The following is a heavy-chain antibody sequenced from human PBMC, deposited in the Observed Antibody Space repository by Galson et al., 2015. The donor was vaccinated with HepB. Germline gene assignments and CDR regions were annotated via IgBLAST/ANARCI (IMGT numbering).Heavy chain of an antibody. CDR3: AREQFPFSTSGGGFDL. D-gene: IGHD4-23*01. Sequence: SLRLSCAASGFNFRSYFMHWVRQAPGKGLEWVALLSYDGAGMIHYADSVKGRVTISRDSSKSTLYLQMNSLRAEDTAVYYCAREQFPFSTSGGGFDLWGQGTMVTVSS. J-gene: IGHJ3*01. V-gene: IGHV3-30-3*01. CDR2: LSYDGAGMI. CDR1: GFNFRSYF.